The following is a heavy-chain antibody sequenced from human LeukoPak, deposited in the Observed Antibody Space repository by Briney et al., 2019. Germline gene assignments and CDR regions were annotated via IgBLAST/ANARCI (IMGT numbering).Heavy chain of an antibody. CDR1: GGSISSDSYY. CDR2: TYYSGST. J-gene: IGHJ4*02. CDR3: ARTPFSVDTAIF. V-gene: IGHV4-39*01. Sequence: PSETLSLTCTVSGGSISSDSYYWSWIRQPPGKGLEWIGDTYYSGSTYYNPSLKSRVTISIDTSKNQFSLRLSSVIVADTAVYYCARTPFSVDTAIFWGQGTLVIVSS. D-gene: IGHD5-18*01.